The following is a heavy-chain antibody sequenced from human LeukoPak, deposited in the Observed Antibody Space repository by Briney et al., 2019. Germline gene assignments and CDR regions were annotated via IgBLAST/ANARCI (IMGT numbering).Heavy chain of an antibody. CDR1: GYTFTGYY. V-gene: IGHV1-2*02. J-gene: IGHJ4*02. CDR2: INPNSGGT. CDR3: ARGRQYSGSYWIFDY. D-gene: IGHD1-26*01. Sequence: ASVKVSCKASGYTFTGYYMHWVRQAPGQGLEWMGWINPNSGGTNYAQKFQGRVTMTRDTSISTAYMELSRLRSDDTAVYYCARGRQYSGSYWIFDYWGQGTLVTVSS.